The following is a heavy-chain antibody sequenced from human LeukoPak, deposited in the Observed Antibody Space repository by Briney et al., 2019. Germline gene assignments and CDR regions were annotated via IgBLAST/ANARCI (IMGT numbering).Heavy chain of an antibody. Sequence: SETLSLTCAVYGGSFSGYYWSWIRQPPGMGLEWIGEINHSGSTNYNPSLKSRVTISVDTSKNQFSLKLSSVTAADTAVYYCARGRGSRYWGQGTLVTVSS. D-gene: IGHD3-16*01. CDR1: GGSFSGYY. V-gene: IGHV4-34*01. CDR2: INHSGST. J-gene: IGHJ4*02. CDR3: ARGRGSRY.